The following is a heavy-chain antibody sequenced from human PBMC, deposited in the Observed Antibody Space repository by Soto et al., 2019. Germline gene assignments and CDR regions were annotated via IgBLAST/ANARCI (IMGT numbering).Heavy chain of an antibody. CDR3: ARYSPPIGWYSYMDV. D-gene: IGHD5-18*01. V-gene: IGHV1-18*01. CDR2: IGGNNGNR. CDR1: GYTFTSYG. J-gene: IGHJ6*03. Sequence: QVQLVQSGAEVKKPGASVKVSCKASGYTFTSYGMSWVRQAPGQGLEWMGWIGGNNGNRDYAQRLQGTVTMTTDTSTSTAYMELRSLRSDDTAVYYCARYSPPIGWYSYMDVWGKGTTVTVSS.